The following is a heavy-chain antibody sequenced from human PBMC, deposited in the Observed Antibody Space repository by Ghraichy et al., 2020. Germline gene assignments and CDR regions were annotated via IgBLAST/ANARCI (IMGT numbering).Heavy chain of an antibody. V-gene: IGHV4-39*01. CDR3: ARRSRDPTYYYYGMDV. CDR2: IYYSGST. Sequence: ESLNISCTVSGGSISSSSYYWGWIRQPPGKGLEWIGSIYYSGSTYYNPSLKSRVTISVDTSKNQFSLKLSSVTAADTAVYYCARRSRDPTYYYYGMDVWGQGTTVTVSS. CDR1: GGSISSSSYY. J-gene: IGHJ6*02.